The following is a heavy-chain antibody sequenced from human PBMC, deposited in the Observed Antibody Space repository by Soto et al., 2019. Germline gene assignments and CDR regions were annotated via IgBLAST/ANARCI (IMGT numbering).Heavy chain of an antibody. D-gene: IGHD6-19*01. CDR3: AKPKRIDQWHLAH. Sequence: PGGSLRLCCAASGFPFSSYAMSWVRQAPGKGLQWVSAISGSVGNTYYADSVKGRFTISRDNSKNALYLQMHSLRADDTAVYFCAKPKRIDQWHLAHWGHGTLVTVSS. CDR1: GFPFSSYA. CDR2: ISGSVGNT. V-gene: IGHV3-23*01. J-gene: IGHJ4*01.